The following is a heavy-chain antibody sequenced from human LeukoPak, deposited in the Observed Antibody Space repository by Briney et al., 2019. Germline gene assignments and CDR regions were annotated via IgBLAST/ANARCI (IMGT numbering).Heavy chain of an antibody. V-gene: IGHV3-13*01. Sequence: PGGSLRLSCAASGFTFSSYDMHWVRQATGKGLEWVSAIGTAGDTYYPGSVKGRFTISRENAKNSLYLQMNSLRAGDTAVYYCARAQINYGSGSYYPYFDYWGQGTLVTVSS. D-gene: IGHD3-10*01. CDR3: ARAQINYGSGSYYPYFDY. CDR1: GFTFSSYD. J-gene: IGHJ4*02. CDR2: IGTAGDT.